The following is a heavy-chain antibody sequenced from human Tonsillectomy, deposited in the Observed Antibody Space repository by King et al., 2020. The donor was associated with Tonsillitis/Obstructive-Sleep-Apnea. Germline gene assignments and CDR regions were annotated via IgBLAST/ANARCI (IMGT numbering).Heavy chain of an antibody. Sequence: EQLVQSGAEVKKPGASVKVSCKASGYTFTGYYMHWVRQAPGQGLEWMGWINPNSGGTNYAQKIQGWVTMTRDTSISTAYMELSRLRSDDTAVYYCARGYCSSTSCQGGGWFDPWGQGTLVTVSS. CDR2: INPNSGGT. CDR1: GYTFTGYY. CDR3: ARGYCSSTSCQGGGWFDP. J-gene: IGHJ5*02. D-gene: IGHD2-2*01. V-gene: IGHV1-2*04.